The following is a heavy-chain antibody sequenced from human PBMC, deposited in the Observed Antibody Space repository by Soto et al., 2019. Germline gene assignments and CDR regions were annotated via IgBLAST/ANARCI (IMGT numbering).Heavy chain of an antibody. CDR2: IWYDGSNK. CDR3: ARDSQDIVATIFDY. J-gene: IGHJ4*02. CDR1: GFTFSSYG. D-gene: IGHD5-12*01. Sequence: GGSLRLSSAASGFTFSSYGMHWVRQAPGKGLEWVAVIWYDGSNKYYADSVKGRFTISRDNSKNTLYLQMNSLRAEDTAVYYCARDSQDIVATIFDYWGQGTLVTV. V-gene: IGHV3-33*01.